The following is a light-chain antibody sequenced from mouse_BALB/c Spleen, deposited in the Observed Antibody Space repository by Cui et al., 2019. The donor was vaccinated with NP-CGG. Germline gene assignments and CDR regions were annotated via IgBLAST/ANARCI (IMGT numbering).Light chain of an antibody. Sequence: HAVVTHESALTTPLAETVTLTCRSRTGTVTTSNYANWVQEKPDRLFTVLIGGTNNRVQGVPARFSGSLIGDKAALTITGAQTEDEAIYFCALWYSNHWVFGGGTKLTVL. CDR3: ALWYSNHWV. V-gene: IGLV1*01. CDR2: GTN. CDR1: TGTVTTSNY. J-gene: IGLJ1*01.